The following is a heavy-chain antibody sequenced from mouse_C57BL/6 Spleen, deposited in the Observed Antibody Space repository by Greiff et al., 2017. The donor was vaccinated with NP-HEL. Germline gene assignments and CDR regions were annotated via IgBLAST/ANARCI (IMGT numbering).Heavy chain of an antibody. D-gene: IGHD6-1*01. CDR2: IYPGDGDT. V-gene: IGHV1-82*01. CDR1: GYAFSSSW. CDR3: AREAGLYYAMDY. J-gene: IGHJ4*01. Sequence: VQLQQSGPELVKPGASVKISCKASGYAFSSSWMNWVKQRPGKGLEWIGRIYPGDGDTNYNGKFKGKATLTADKSSSTAYMQLSSLTSEDSAVYFCAREAGLYYAMDYWGQGTSVTVSS.